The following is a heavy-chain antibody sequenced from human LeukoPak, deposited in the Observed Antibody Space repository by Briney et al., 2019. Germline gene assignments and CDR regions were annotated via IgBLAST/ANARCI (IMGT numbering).Heavy chain of an antibody. J-gene: IGHJ3*01. CDR3: AVFSPSSAGVLGAFDV. V-gene: IGHV3-11*04. D-gene: IGHD2-2*01. Sequence: KPGGSLRLSCAASGFTFRDYYMGWIRQAPGKWLEWVSHIGGIGSTIYYADSVKGRFTISRDNAKNSLYLQMNSLRAEDTAVYYCAVFSPSSAGVLGAFDVWGQGTMVTVSS. CDR1: GFTFRDYY. CDR2: IGGIGSTI.